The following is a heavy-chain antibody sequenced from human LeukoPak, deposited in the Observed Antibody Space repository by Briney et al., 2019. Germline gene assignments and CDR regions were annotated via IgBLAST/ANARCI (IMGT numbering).Heavy chain of an antibody. CDR1: GYTFSANY. V-gene: IGHV1-2*02. J-gene: IGHJ4*02. CDR2: INPKSGEV. CDR3: ARDHGFLEWISYYFDY. D-gene: IGHD3-3*01. Sequence: ASVKVSCKAYGYTFSANYIDWVRQAPGQGLEWMGWINPKSGEVNYAQKFQGRVTLTRDTSISTAYMELSGLESDDTAVYYCARDHGFLEWISYYFDYWGQGTLVTVSS.